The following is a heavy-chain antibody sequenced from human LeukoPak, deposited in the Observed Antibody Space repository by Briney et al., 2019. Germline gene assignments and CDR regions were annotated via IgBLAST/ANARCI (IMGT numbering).Heavy chain of an antibody. D-gene: IGHD3-16*02. V-gene: IGHV3-7*01. Sequence: GGPLRLSCAASGFTFSSYWMNWARQAPGKGLEWVASINHNGNVNYYVDSVKGRFTISRDNAKNSLYLQMNSLRAEDTAVYYCARSRHYDYVWGSYRYLYGEEYYFDYWGQGTLVTVSS. CDR3: ARSRHYDYVWGSYRYLYGEEYYFDY. CDR1: GFTFSSYW. J-gene: IGHJ4*02. CDR2: INHNGNVN.